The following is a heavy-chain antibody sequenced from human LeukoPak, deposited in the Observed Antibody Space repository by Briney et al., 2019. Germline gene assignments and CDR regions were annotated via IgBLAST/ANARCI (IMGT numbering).Heavy chain of an antibody. CDR2: INPNSGDT. D-gene: IGHD3-3*01. Sequence: ASVRVSCKTSGYTFTGYYMHWVRQAPGQGLEWMGWINPNSGDTNYAQKFQGRVTMTRDTSISTAYMDLSRLTSDDTAMYYCARDRRAIDGSFWSGYDDYWGQGTLVTVSS. V-gene: IGHV1-2*02. CDR1: GYTFTGYY. J-gene: IGHJ4*02. CDR3: ARDRRAIDGSFWSGYDDY.